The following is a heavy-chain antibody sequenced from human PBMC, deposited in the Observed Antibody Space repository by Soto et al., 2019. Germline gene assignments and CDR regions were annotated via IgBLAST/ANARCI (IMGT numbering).Heavy chain of an antibody. D-gene: IGHD6-6*01. J-gene: IGHJ2*01. CDR2: ISYDGSNK. V-gene: IGHV3-30*18. Sequence: GGSLRLSCAASGFTFSSYGMHWVRQAPGKGLEWVAVISYDGSNKYYADSVKGRFTISRDNSKNTLYLQMNSLRAEDTAVYYCAKDFYPLSQLRFIPNWYFDLWGRGTLVTVSS. CDR3: AKDFYPLSQLRFIPNWYFDL. CDR1: GFTFSSYG.